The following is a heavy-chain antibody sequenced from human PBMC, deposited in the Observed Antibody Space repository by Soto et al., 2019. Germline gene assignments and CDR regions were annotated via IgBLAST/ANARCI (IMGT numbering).Heavy chain of an antibody. CDR1: GYTFTSYA. V-gene: IGHV1-3*01. J-gene: IGHJ6*02. CDR2: INAGNGNT. D-gene: IGHD3-16*02. CDR3: ATHLGLSQYFYYYYGMDV. Sequence: ASVKVSCKASGYTFTSYAMHWVRQAPGQRLEWMGWINAGNGNTKYSQKFQGRVTITRDTSASTAYMELSSLRSEDTAVYYCATHLGLSQYFYYYYGMDVWGQGTTVTVSS.